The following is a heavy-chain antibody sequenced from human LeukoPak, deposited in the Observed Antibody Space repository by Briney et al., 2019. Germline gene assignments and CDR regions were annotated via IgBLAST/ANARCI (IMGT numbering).Heavy chain of an antibody. CDR3: ARNQGEGAFDI. D-gene: IGHD1-14*01. Sequence: GGSLRLSCAASGFTFSTYGIHWVRQAPGKGLDWVAVISYDGSNKLYADSVKGRFTISRDNSKNTLYLQMNGLRAEDTAVFYCARNQGEGAFDIWGQGTIVTVSS. V-gene: IGHV3-30*19. J-gene: IGHJ3*02. CDR1: GFTFSTYG. CDR2: ISYDGSNK.